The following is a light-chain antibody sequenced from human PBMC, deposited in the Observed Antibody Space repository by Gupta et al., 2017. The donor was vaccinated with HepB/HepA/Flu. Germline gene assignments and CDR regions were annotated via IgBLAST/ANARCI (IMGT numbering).Light chain of an antibody. CDR2: NVR. J-gene: IGLJ3*02. V-gene: IGLV2-14*01. CDR1: GSDLCNNNY. CDR3: SASTSRQRV. Sequence: SALTHPASVSVSPGPSITISCTGTGSDLCNNNYLSCYQQLPAKAIVCSIYNVRTQPSGVSNRFSCAKSANKASMNISGLQADDYSDESCSASTSRQRVFGGGTKLTVL.